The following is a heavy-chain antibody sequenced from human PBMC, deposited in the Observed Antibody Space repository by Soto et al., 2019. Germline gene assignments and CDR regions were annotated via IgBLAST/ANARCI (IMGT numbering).Heavy chain of an antibody. CDR2: IKPGTSDI. CDR3: ARQLSQICDS. CDR1: GYKFGSAL. V-gene: IGHV5-51*01. Sequence: PGESLKISFKGVGYKFGSALICWVRQMPVKGLEWMGIIKPGTSDIRYSPSCRGHVTISADEAVSTAYLQWSSLKASDTAMYYCARQLSQICDSWGQGTLVTVSS. J-gene: IGHJ4*02.